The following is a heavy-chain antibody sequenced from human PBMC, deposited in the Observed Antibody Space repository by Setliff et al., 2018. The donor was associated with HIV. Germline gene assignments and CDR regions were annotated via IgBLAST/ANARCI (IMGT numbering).Heavy chain of an antibody. CDR1: GSSISSNYY. CDR3: ARMDTSYRSFEY. V-gene: IGHV4-38-2*01. D-gene: IGHD5-18*01. CDR2: FHYSASA. Sequence: SETLSLTCAVSGSSISSNYYWGWIRQPPGKGLEWIGSFHYSASASYNPSLRSRVTMSVDTSKNQFSLKLNSVTAADTAVYYCARMDTSYRSFEYWGQGTLVTVSS. J-gene: IGHJ4*02.